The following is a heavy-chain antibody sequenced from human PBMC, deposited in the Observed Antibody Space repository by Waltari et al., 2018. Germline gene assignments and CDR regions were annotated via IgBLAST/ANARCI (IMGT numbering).Heavy chain of an antibody. J-gene: IGHJ6*03. Sequence: QVQLQQQRAGLLKPSETLSLTCAVYGGSSSGYYWGWIRQPLGKGLERIGEINHSGSTNYNPSLKSRVTISVDTSKNQFSLKLSSVTAADTAVYYCARRLWWYIYYYYYMDVWGKGTTVTVSS. CDR3: ARRLWWYIYYYYYMDV. CDR2: INHSGST. V-gene: IGHV4-34*01. CDR1: GGSSSGYY. D-gene: IGHD2-15*01.